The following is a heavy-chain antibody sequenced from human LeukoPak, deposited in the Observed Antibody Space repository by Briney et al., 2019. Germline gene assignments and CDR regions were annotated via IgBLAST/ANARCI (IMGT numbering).Heavy chain of an antibody. V-gene: IGHV3-23*01. CDR1: GFIFSRYG. D-gene: IGHD6-19*01. Sequence: GGSLRLSCGASGFIFSRYGMHWVRQAPGKGLEWVSAISGSGGSTYYADSVKGRFTISRDNSKNTLYLQMNSLGAEDTAVYYCAKGQQWLVNLYGYWGQGTLVTVSS. CDR2: ISGSGGST. J-gene: IGHJ4*02. CDR3: AKGQQWLVNLYGY.